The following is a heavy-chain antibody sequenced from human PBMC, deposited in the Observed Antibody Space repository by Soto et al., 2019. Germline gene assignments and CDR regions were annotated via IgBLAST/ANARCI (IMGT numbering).Heavy chain of an antibody. CDR1: GFSLSTSGVG. D-gene: IGHD1-20*01. CDR2: IYWDDDK. CDR3: AHTNNLAQFDY. Sequence: QITLKESGPTLVKPTQTLTLTCTFSGFSLSTSGVGVGWIRQPPGKALEWLALIYWDDDKRYSPSLKSRLTNNKDPSKNQVVLTMTNLDPVDTATYYCAHTNNLAQFDYWGQGTLVTVSS. J-gene: IGHJ4*02. V-gene: IGHV2-5*02.